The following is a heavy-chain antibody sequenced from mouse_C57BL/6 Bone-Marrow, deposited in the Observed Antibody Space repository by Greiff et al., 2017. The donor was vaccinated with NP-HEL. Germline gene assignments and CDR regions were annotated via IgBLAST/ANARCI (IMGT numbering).Heavy chain of an antibody. Sequence: QVQLQQSGPELVKPGASVKISCKASGYAFSSSWMNWVKQRPGKGLEWIGRIYPGDGDTNYNEKFKGKATLTADKSSSTAYMELRSLTSEDSAVYFCARTYYDGYWGQGTSVTVSS. J-gene: IGHJ4*01. D-gene: IGHD2-3*01. CDR3: ARTYYDGY. V-gene: IGHV1-82*01. CDR1: GYAFSSSW. CDR2: IYPGDGDT.